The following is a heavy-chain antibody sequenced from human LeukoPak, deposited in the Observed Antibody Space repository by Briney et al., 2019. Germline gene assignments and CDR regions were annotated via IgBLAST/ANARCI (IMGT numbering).Heavy chain of an antibody. J-gene: IGHJ4*02. CDR3: ARHGQGEDSSSWFVFDY. Sequence: GEPLKISCKGSGYSFTSYWISWVRQMPGKGLEWMGRIDPSDSYSNYSPSFQGHVTISADKSTSTAYLQWSSLKASDTAMYYCARHGQGEDSSSWFVFDYWGQGTLVTVSS. V-gene: IGHV5-10-1*01. CDR1: GYSFTSYW. D-gene: IGHD6-13*01. CDR2: IDPSDSYS.